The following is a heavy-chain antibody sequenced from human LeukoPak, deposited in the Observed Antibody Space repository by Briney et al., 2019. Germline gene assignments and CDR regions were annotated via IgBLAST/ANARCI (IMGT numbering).Heavy chain of an antibody. J-gene: IGHJ4*02. CDR2: INPNSGGT. V-gene: IGHV1-2*04. D-gene: IGHD5-18*01. Sequence: ASVKVSCKASGYTFTGYYMHWVRQAPGQGLEWMGWINPNSGGTNYAQKFQGWVTMTRDTSISTAYMELSRLRSDDTAVYYCARAPGYSYGSSFDYWCQGTLVTVSS. CDR3: ARAPGYSYGSSFDY. CDR1: GYTFTGYY.